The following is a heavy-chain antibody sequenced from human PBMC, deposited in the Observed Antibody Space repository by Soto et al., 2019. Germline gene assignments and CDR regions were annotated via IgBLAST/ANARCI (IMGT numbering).Heavy chain of an antibody. CDR1: GFTFSSYA. CDR2: VSSDGNND. Sequence: QVQLVESGGGVVQPGRSLRLSCAASGFTFSSYAMHWVRQAPGKGLEWVAAVSSDGNNDYYADSVRGRFTISRDNSKNTFYLQMNSPRAEDTAVYHCAGALAVAGSGPDNWGQGTLVTVSS. J-gene: IGHJ4*02. CDR3: AGALAVAGSGPDN. V-gene: IGHV3-30-3*01. D-gene: IGHD6-19*01.